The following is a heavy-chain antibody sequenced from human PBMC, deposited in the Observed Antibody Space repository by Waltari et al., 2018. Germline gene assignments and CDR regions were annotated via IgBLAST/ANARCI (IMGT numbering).Heavy chain of an antibody. J-gene: IGHJ5*02. CDR2: INHSGXT. D-gene: IGHD3-3*01. V-gene: IGHV4-34*01. CDR1: GXXXXGYY. Sequence: VQLQQWGXGXLKPSETLSLTCAXYGXXXXGYYXSWIRQPPGKGLEWVGEINHSGXTXYNPSLKSRVTISVDTSKNQFSLXLSSVTXXDTAVYYCARVGPLGXXPGNWFDPWGQGT. CDR3: ARVGPLGXXPGNWFDP.